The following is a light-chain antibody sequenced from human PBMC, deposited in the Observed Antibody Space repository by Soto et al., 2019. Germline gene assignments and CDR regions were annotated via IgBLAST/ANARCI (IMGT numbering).Light chain of an antibody. CDR1: SSDVGGHNY. CDR2: EVS. V-gene: IGLV2-14*01. CDR3: SSFTISTTVV. J-gene: IGLJ2*01. Sequence: QSALTQPASVSGSPGQSITISCTGTSSDVGGHNYVSWYQQHPGKAPKLMIYEVSNRPSGVSNRFSGSKSGNTASLTISGLQAEDEADYYCSSFTISTTVVFGGGTKLTVL.